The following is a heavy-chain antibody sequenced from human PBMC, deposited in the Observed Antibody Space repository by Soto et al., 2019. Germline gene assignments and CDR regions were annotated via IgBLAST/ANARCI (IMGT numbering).Heavy chain of an antibody. CDR1: GGSISSGGYY. Sequence: QVQLQESGPGLVKPSQTLSLTCTVSGGSISSGGYYWSWIRQHPGKGLEWIGYIYYSGSTYYNPSLKRRVTTSGDTSKNQSSLKLSSVTAADTAVYYCAREGGIVGATAADYWGQGTLVTVSS. D-gene: IGHD1-26*01. CDR2: IYYSGST. J-gene: IGHJ4*02. V-gene: IGHV4-31*03. CDR3: AREGGIVGATAADY.